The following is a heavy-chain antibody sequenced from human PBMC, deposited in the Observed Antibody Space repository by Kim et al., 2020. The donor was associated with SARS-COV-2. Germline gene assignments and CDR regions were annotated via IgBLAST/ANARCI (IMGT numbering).Heavy chain of an antibody. V-gene: IGHV5-10-1*01. CDR2: IHPSDSYT. CDR1: GYSFTSYW. J-gene: IGHJ4*02. Sequence: GESLKISCQASGYSFTSYWITWVRQMPGQGLEWMGRIHPSDSYTKYSPSFQGHVTISVDKSITTAYLQWSSLKASDTAIYYCARRPIGATDYFDYWGQGT. CDR3: ARRPIGATDYFDY. D-gene: IGHD1-26*01.